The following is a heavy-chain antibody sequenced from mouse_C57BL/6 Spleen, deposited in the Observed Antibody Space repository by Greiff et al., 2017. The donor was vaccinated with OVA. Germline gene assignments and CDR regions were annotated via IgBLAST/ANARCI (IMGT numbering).Heavy chain of an antibody. CDR1: GYTFTSYT. D-gene: IGHD1-1*01. CDR2: INPSSGYT. Sequence: QVQLQQSGAELARPGASVKMSCKASGYTFTSYTMHWVKQRPGQGLEWIGYINPSSGYTKYNQKFKDKATLTADKSSSTAYMQLSSLTSEDSAVYYCARDTLRLVGDYFDYWGQGTTLTVSS. CDR3: ARDTLRLVGDYFDY. J-gene: IGHJ2*01. V-gene: IGHV1-4*01.